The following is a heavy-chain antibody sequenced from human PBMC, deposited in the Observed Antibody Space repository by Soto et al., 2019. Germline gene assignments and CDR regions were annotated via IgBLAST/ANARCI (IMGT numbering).Heavy chain of an antibody. V-gene: IGHV3-48*02. CDR3: ARGVGYGDYGGY. CDR1: GFSLRGYS. Sequence: EVQLVESGGGLVQPGGSLRLSCAASGFSLRGYSMSWVRQAPGKGLEWVSYISGTGSSIYADSVKGRFTISRDNAKNSVYLQMNSLGDEAPAVCYCARGVGYGDYGGYWGQGTLVTVSS. D-gene: IGHD4-17*01. CDR2: ISGTGSSI. J-gene: IGHJ4*02.